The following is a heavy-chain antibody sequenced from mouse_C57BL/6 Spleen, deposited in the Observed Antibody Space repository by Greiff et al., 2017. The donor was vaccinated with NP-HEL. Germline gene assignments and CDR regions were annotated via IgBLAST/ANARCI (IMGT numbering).Heavy chain of an antibody. D-gene: IGHD1-1*01. J-gene: IGHJ2*01. CDR2: IDPNSGGT. V-gene: IGHV1-72*01. CDR3: ASLYGSSQWGYFDY. CDR1: GYTFTSYW. Sequence: QVHVKQPGAELVKPGASVKLSCKASGYTFTSYWMHWVKQRPGRGLEWIGRIDPNSGGTKYNEKFKSKATLTVDKPSSTAYMQLSSLTSEDSAVYYCASLYGSSQWGYFDYWGQGTTLTVSS.